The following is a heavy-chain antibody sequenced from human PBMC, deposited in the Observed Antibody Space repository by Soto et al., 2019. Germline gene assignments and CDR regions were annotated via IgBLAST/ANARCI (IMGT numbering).Heavy chain of an antibody. V-gene: IGHV3-30*18. D-gene: IGHD3-10*01. CDR3: AKSPMVRGVIINADYYYYMDV. CDR1: GFTFSSYG. Sequence: GGSLRLSCAASGFTFSSYGMHWVRQAPGKGLEWVAVISYDGSNKYYADSVKGRFTISRDNSKNTLYLQMNSLRAEDTAVYYCAKSPMVRGVIINADYYYYMDVWGKGTTVTVSS. CDR2: ISYDGSNK. J-gene: IGHJ6*03.